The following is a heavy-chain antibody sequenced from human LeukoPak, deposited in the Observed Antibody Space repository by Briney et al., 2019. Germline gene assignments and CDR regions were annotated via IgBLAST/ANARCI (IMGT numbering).Heavy chain of an antibody. D-gene: IGHD2-15*01. CDR3: ARAVPVVVAATQRWFDP. CDR2: INPNSGGT. Sequence: ASVTVSCKASGYTFTGYYMHWVRQAPGQGLEWMGWINPNSGGTNYAQKFQGRVTMTRDTSISTAYMELSRLRSDDTAVYYCARAVPVVVAATQRWFDPWGQGTLVTVSS. CDR1: GYTFTGYY. J-gene: IGHJ5*02. V-gene: IGHV1-2*02.